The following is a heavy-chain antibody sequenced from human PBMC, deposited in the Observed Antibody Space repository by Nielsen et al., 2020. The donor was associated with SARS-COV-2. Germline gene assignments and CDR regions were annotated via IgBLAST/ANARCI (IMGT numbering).Heavy chain of an antibody. CDR3: ARGNRDGYKSSGFDY. V-gene: IGHV3-21*01. CDR2: ISSSSYI. D-gene: IGHD5-24*01. Sequence: GESLKISCAASGFTFSSYSMNWVRQAPGKGLEWVSSISSSSYIYYADSVKGRFTISRDNAKNSLYLQMNSLGAEDTAVYYCARGNRDGYKSSGFDYWGQGTLVTVSS. J-gene: IGHJ4*02. CDR1: GFTFSSYS.